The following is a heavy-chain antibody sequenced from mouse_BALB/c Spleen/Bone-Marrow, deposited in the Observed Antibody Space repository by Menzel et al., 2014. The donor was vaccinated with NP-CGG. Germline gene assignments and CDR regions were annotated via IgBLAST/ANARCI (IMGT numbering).Heavy chain of an antibody. CDR2: INPYNDYT. J-gene: IGHJ4*01. Sequence: VQLKDSGAELVRPGASVKISCKTFGYTFTNHHINWVKQRPGQGLDWIGYINPYNDYTSYNQKFKGKATLTVDKSSSTAYMELCSLTSEDSAVYYCVLYTYYAMDYWGQGTSVTVSS. CDR3: VLYTYYAMDY. CDR1: GYTFTNHH. V-gene: IGHV1S45*01. D-gene: IGHD1-3*01.